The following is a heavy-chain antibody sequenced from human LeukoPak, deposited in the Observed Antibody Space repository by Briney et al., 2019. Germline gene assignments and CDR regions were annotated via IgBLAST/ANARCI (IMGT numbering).Heavy chain of an antibody. Sequence: SETLSLTCTVSGGSISSHYWSWIRQPPGKGLEWVGYIYYSGSTNYNPSLKSRVTISVDTSKNQFSLKLSSVTAADTAVYYCARAGGAAAGRLDYWGQGTLVTVSS. CDR3: ARAGGAAAGRLDY. J-gene: IGHJ4*02. D-gene: IGHD6-13*01. CDR1: GGSISSHY. CDR2: IYYSGST. V-gene: IGHV4-59*11.